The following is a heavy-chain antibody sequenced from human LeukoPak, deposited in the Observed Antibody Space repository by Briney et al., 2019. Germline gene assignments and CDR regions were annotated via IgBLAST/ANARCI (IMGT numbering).Heavy chain of an antibody. J-gene: IGHJ3*02. V-gene: IGHV3-30*04. CDR2: ISFDGSNR. Sequence: PGGSLRLSCAASGFTFSSAMHWVRKPPGKGLEWVAVISFDGSNRYYADSVKGRFTISRDNSRNTLYLQMDSLRPEDTAVYSCARASNPDVDTASSNAFDIWGQGTMVTVSS. CDR1: GFTFSSA. CDR3: ARASNPDVDTASSNAFDI. D-gene: IGHD5-18*01.